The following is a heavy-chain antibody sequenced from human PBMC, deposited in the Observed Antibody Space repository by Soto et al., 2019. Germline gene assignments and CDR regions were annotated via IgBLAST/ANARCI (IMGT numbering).Heavy chain of an antibody. V-gene: IGHV5-51*01. CDR2: IYPGDSDT. J-gene: IGHJ3*02. Sequence: GESLKISCKGSGYSFTIYWIGWVRQMPGKGLEWMGIIYPGDSDTRYSPSFQGQVTISADKSISTAYLQWSSLKASDTAMYYCARPLAAFGGVIASDAFDIWGQGTMVTVSS. CDR1: GYSFTIYW. D-gene: IGHD3-16*02. CDR3: ARPLAAFGGVIASDAFDI.